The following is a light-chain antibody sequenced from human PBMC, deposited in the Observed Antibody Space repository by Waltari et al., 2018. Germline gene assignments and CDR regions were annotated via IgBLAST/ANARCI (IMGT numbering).Light chain of an antibody. CDR2: KAS. CDR1: QSISSW. CDR3: QQYNSYSYT. Sequence: DIQITQSPSTLSASVGDRVTITCLASQSISSWLAWYQQKPGKAPKLLIYKASSLESGVPSRFSGSGSGTEFTLTISSLQPDDFATYYCQQYNSYSYTFGQGTKLEIK. V-gene: IGKV1-5*03. J-gene: IGKJ2*01.